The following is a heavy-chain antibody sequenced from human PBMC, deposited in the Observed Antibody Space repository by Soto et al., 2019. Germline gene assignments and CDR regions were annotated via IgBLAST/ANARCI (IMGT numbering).Heavy chain of an antibody. Sequence: ASVKVSCKASGYTFTSYGISWVRQAPGQGLEWMGWISAYNGNTNYAQKLQGRVTMTTDTSTSTAYMELRSLRSDDTAVYYCARAQPTTGTTYYYPSGMDVWGQGTTVTVSS. CDR1: GYTFTSYG. J-gene: IGHJ6*02. CDR3: ARAQPTTGTTYYYPSGMDV. D-gene: IGHD1-1*01. V-gene: IGHV1-18*01. CDR2: ISAYNGNT.